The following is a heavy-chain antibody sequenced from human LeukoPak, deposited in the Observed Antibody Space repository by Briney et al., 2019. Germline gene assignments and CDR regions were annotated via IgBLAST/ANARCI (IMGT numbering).Heavy chain of an antibody. J-gene: IGHJ5*02. CDR2: INPSGGST. CDR3: AILRYNWNNLDP. D-gene: IGHD1-1*01. V-gene: IGHV1-46*01. CDR1: GYTFTSYY. Sequence: GASVKVSCKASGYTFTSYYMHWVRQAPGQGLEWMGIINPSGGSTTYAQKFQGRVTMTRDTSTSTVYMELSSLRSEDTAVYYCAILRYNWNNLDPWGQGTLVTVSS.